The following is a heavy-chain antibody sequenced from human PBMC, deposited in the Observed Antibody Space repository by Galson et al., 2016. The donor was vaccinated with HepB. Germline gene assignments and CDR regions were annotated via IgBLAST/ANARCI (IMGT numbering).Heavy chain of an antibody. CDR3: ARGDSSWGYWYFDL. J-gene: IGHJ2*01. CDR1: GGSISNYY. CDR2: IHHSGDI. D-gene: IGHD6-13*01. Sequence: LTCTVSGGSISNYYWSWIRQPAGKGLEWIGYIHHSGDINYNPSLKSRVTISVDTSKNQFSLKLSSVTAADTAVYYCARGDSSWGYWYFDLWGRGTLVTVSS. V-gene: IGHV4-59*01.